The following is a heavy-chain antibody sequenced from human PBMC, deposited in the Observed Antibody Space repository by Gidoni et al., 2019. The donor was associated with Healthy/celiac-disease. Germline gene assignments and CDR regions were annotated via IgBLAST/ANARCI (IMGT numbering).Heavy chain of an antibody. CDR2: ISAYNGNT. CDR1: GYTFTSYG. Sequence: QFQLVQSGAEVTKPGASVQVSCNASGYTFTSYGISWVRQAPEQGLEWMGWISAYNGNTNYEQKIKGRVTMTTDTSTSTAYMELRSLRSDDTAVYYCARYGSSSSSSDYWGQGTLVTVSS. V-gene: IGHV1-18*04. CDR3: ARYGSSSSSSDY. D-gene: IGHD6-6*01. J-gene: IGHJ4*02.